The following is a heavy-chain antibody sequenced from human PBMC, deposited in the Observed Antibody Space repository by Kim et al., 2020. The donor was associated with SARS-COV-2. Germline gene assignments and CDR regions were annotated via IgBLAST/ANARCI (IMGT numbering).Heavy chain of an antibody. Sequence: GGSLRLSCAASGFTISRNTMHWVRQAPGKGLESVAVISHDGNDKYYGDAVRGRFTITRDNSKNIQFQLMNSLRSEDTAVYCCARGGTGFD. CDR2: ISHDGNDK. CDR3: ARGGTGFD. D-gene: IGHD6-25*01. CDR1: GFTISRNT. V-gene: IGHV3-30*04. J-gene: IGHJ5*01.